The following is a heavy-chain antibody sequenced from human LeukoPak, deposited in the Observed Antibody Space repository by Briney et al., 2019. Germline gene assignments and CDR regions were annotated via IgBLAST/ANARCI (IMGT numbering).Heavy chain of an antibody. V-gene: IGHV3-23*01. CDR1: GLTFSSYA. Sequence: PGGSLRLSCAASGLTFSSYAMSWVRQAPGKGLEWVSSVSGIGGSPFYSDSVKGRFTISRDNSKNTLFLQMNSLRAEDTAVYFCAKEVAGNFYYGMDVWGQGTAVTVSS. D-gene: IGHD6-19*01. CDR2: VSGIGGSP. J-gene: IGHJ6*02. CDR3: AKEVAGNFYYGMDV.